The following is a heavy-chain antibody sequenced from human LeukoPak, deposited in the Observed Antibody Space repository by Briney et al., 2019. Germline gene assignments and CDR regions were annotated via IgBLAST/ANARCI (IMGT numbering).Heavy chain of an antibody. V-gene: IGHV3-48*03. D-gene: IGHD1-26*01. J-gene: IGHJ4*02. CDR1: GFTFSSYE. CDR2: ISSSGSTI. CDR3: ARYVGSYSRFDY. Sequence: PGGSLRLSCAASGFTFSSYEMNWVRQAPGKGLEWVSYISSSGSTIYYADSVKGRFTISRDNAKNSLYLQMNSLRAEDTAVYYCARYVGSYSRFDYWGQGTLVTVSS.